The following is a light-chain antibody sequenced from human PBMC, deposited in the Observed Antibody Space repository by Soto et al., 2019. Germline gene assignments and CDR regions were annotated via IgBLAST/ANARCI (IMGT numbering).Light chain of an antibody. CDR3: QQYSTYNPRT. V-gene: IGKV3-11*01. CDR2: DAS. J-gene: IGKJ1*01. CDR1: RSVSSY. Sequence: ILFTQSSTTLSLSPGERGTLSFSASRSVSSYLASYQQKPVQAPRLLXYDASNRAAGVPARFSGSGSGTDFTLTISSLQPEDFANYYCQQYSTYNPRTFGQGTKVDIK.